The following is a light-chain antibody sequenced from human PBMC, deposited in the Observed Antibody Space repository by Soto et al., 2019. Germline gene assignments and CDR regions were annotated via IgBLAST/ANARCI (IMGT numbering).Light chain of an antibody. V-gene: IGLV1-51*01. CDR2: DNN. CDR1: SSNIGNNP. CDR3: GSWDSSLSAVV. J-gene: IGLJ2*01. Sequence: QSVLTQPPSVSAAPGQKVTISCSGGSSNIGNNPACWYQQFPGAAPKRLIYDNNQRPPGIPDRFSGSKSGTSATLDITGLQTGDEADYYCGSWDSSLSAVVFGGGTKVTVL.